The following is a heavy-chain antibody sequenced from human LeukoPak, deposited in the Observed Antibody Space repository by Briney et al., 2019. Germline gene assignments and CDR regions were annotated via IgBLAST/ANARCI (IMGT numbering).Heavy chain of an antibody. Sequence: PSETLSPTCTVSGGSISGYYWSWIRQPPGKGLQWVGYIYHSGSTSYSPSLKSRVTISVDTSKNQFSLNLSSVTAADTAVYYCARNRGWGTGKPFDYWGQGTLVTVSS. D-gene: IGHD5-12*01. CDR2: IYHSGST. J-gene: IGHJ4*02. V-gene: IGHV4-59*01. CDR3: ARNRGWGTGKPFDY. CDR1: GGSISGYY.